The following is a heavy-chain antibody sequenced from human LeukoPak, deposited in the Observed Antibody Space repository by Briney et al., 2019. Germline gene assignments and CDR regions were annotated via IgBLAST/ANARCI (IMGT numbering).Heavy chain of an antibody. V-gene: IGHV1-69*04. CDR1: GGTFSSYA. Sequence: ASVKVSCKASGGTFSSYAISWVRQAPGQGLEWMGRIIPILGIANYAQKFQGRVTITADKSTSTAYMELSSLRPEDTAVYYCARADGYSSGLNWFDPWGQGTLVTVSS. CDR2: IIPILGIA. D-gene: IGHD6-19*01. CDR3: ARADGYSSGLNWFDP. J-gene: IGHJ5*02.